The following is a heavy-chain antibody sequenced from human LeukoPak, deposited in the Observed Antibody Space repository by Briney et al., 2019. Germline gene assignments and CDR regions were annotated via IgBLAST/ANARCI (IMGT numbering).Heavy chain of an antibody. CDR1: GYTFTSYG. CDR3: AKTGSGSYRFFDY. Sequence: ASVKVSCKASGYTFTSYGIRWVRQAPGQGLEWMGRINPNSGGTNYAQKFQDRVTMTRDTSISTAYMELNRLKSDDTAVYYCAKTGSGSYRFFDYWGQGTLVTVSS. V-gene: IGHV1-2*06. J-gene: IGHJ4*02. D-gene: IGHD1-26*01. CDR2: INPNSGGT.